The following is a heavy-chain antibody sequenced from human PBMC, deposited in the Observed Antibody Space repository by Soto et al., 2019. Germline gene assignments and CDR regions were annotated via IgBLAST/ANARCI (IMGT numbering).Heavy chain of an antibody. CDR3: AKDSGDRTRFDY. Sequence: GGSLRLSCAASGFTFSSYAMSWVRQAPGKGLEWVSAISGSGGSTYYADPVKGRFTISRDNSKNTLYLQMNSLRAEDTAVYYCAKDSGDRTRFDYWGQGTLVTVSS. CDR2: ISGSGGST. J-gene: IGHJ4*02. D-gene: IGHD4-17*01. V-gene: IGHV3-23*01. CDR1: GFTFSSYA.